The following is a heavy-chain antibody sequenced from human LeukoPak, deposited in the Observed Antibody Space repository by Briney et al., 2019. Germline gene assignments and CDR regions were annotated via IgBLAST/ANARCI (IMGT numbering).Heavy chain of an antibody. CDR1: GGSISSGDYY. CDR2: IYYSGST. J-gene: IGHJ4*02. Sequence: PSQTLSLTCTVSGGSISSGDYYWSWIRQPPGKGLEWIGYIYYSGSTNYNPALKSRVTISVDTSKNQFSLKLRSVTAADTAVYYCASGRKYSATSDYWGQGTLVTASS. CDR3: ASGRKYSATSDY. V-gene: IGHV4-30-4*01. D-gene: IGHD5-12*01.